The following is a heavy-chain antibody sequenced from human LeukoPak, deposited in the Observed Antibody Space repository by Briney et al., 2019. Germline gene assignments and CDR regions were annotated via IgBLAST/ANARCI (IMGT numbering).Heavy chain of an antibody. CDR2: IYYGGNI. D-gene: IGHD6-19*01. Sequence: SETLSLTCTVSGGSISSSSYSWGWLRQPPGKGLEWIGNIYYGGNIYYSPSLKSRVTMSVDTSKNQFSLKLSSVTAADTAVYYCASREDSRDWSPWAFDIWGQGTMVTVSS. V-gene: IGHV4-39*01. CDR1: GGSISSSSYS. J-gene: IGHJ3*02. CDR3: ASREDSRDWSPWAFDI.